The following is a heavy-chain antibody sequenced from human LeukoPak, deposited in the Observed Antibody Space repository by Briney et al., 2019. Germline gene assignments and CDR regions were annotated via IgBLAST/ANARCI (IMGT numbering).Heavy chain of an antibody. D-gene: IGHD4-17*01. J-gene: IGHJ6*02. CDR1: GFTFTSSA. CDR2: IVVGSGDT. CDR3: AAVVSTVTTGYYGMDV. V-gene: IGHV1-58*02. Sequence: SVKVSCTASGFTFTSSAMQWVRQARGQRLEWIGWIVVGSGDTNYAQKFQERVTITRDMSTSTAYMELSSLRTEDTAVYFCAAVVSTVTTGYYGMDVWGQGTTVTVSS.